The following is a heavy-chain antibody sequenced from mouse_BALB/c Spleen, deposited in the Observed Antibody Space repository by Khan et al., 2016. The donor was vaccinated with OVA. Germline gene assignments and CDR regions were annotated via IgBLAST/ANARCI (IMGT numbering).Heavy chain of an antibody. J-gene: IGHJ3*01. Sequence: VELVESGGDLVKPEGSLKLSCAASGFTFSTYGMSWVRQTPDKGLEWVATISSGGSYTYYQDSVQGRFTISGDNAKNTLYLQMSSLTSEDTVMFYCARLAYYYDSEGFAYWGQGTLVTVSA. CDR2: ISSGGSYT. CDR1: GFTFSTYG. D-gene: IGHD1-1*01. CDR3: ARLAYYYDSEGFAY. V-gene: IGHV5-6*01.